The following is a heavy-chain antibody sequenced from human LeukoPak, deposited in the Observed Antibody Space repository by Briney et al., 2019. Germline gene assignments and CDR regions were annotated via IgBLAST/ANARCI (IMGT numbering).Heavy chain of an antibody. CDR2: TYYRSKWYN. D-gene: IGHD1-14*01. CDR3: ARVPRTGQSNWFDP. CDR1: GDSVSSNSAA. V-gene: IGHV6-1*01. Sequence: SQTLSLTCAISGDSVSSNSAARNWIRQSPSRGLEWLGRTYYRSKWYNDYAVSVKSRITINPDTSKNQFSLQLNAVTPEDTAVYYCARVPRTGQSNWFDPWGQGTLVTVSS. J-gene: IGHJ5*02.